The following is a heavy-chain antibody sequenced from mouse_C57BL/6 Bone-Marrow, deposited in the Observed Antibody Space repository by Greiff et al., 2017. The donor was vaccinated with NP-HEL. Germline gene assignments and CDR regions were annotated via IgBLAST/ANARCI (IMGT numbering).Heavy chain of an antibody. CDR3: ASGEDGYYAMDD. D-gene: IGHD2-3*01. J-gene: IGHJ4*01. CDR2: IYPGSGNT. CDR1: GYTFTDYY. V-gene: IGHV1-76*01. Sequence: QVQLQQSGAELVRPGASVKLSCKASGYTFTDYYINWVKQRPGQGLEWIARIYPGSGNTYYNEKFKGKATLTAEKSSSTAYMQLSSLTSEDSAVYFCASGEDGYYAMDDWGQGTSVTVSS.